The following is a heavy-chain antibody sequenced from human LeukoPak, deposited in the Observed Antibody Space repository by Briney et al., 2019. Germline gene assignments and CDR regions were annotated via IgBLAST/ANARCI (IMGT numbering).Heavy chain of an antibody. J-gene: IGHJ6*02. D-gene: IGHD6-13*01. CDR1: GGSFSGYY. Sequence: PSETLSLTCAVYGGSFSGYYWSWIRQPPGKGLEWIGEINHSGSTNYNPSLKSRVTISVDTSKNQFSLKLSSVTAADTAVYYCASIGGSGQQLADDPRMDVWGQGTTVTVSS. V-gene: IGHV4-34*01. CDR2: INHSGST. CDR3: ASIGGSGQQLADDPRMDV.